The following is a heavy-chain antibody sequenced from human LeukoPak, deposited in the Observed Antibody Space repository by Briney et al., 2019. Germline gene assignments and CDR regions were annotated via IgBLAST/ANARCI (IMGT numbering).Heavy chain of an antibody. Sequence: PSETLSLTCTVSGGSITNYYWSWIRQPAGKGLEWIGRINTSGSTNYNPSLKSRVTMSVDMSRNQFSLDLSSLTAADTAIYCAREYGDFDYWGQGTLVTVSS. V-gene: IGHV4-4*07. CDR1: GGSITNYY. CDR2: INTSGST. J-gene: IGHJ4*02. CDR3: AREYGDFDY. D-gene: IGHD4-17*01.